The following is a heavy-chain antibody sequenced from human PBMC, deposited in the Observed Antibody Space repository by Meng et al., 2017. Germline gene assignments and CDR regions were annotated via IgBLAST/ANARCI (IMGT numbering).Heavy chain of an antibody. CDR1: GFTFSSYG. V-gene: IGHV3-33*01. D-gene: IGHD3-22*01. CDR3: ARVSRDYYDSSGHFDY. J-gene: IGHJ4*02. CDR2: IWYDGSNK. Sequence: GESLKISCAASGFTFSSYGMHWVRQAPGKGLEWVAVIWYDGSNKYYADSVKGRFTISRDNSKNTLYLQMNSLRAEDTAVYYCARVSRDYYDSSGHFDYWGQGTLVTVSS.